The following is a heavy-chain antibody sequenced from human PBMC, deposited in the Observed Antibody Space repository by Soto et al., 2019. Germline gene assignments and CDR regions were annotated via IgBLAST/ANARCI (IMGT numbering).Heavy chain of an antibody. J-gene: IGHJ6*02. CDR1: GYSFTDYH. D-gene: IGHD2-8*01. CDR2: INPKSGGT. V-gene: IGHV1-2*04. CDR3: ARGYSTDCSNGVCSFFYNHDLDV. Sequence: QVPLVQSGAEVKKPGASVKVSCKASGYSFTDYHVHWVRQAPGQGLEWLGPINPKSGGTSTAQKFQGWVSMTRDTSISTAYMELTRLRSDDMAVYFCARGYSTDCSNGVCSFFYNHDLDVWGQGTSVTFSS.